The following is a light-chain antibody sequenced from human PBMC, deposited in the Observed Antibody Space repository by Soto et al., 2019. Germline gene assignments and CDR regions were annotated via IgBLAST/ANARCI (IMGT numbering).Light chain of an antibody. CDR1: QSLRSS. J-gene: IGKJ1*01. Sequence: ETMMTQSPYTLSVSLGERATLSCRASQSLRSSLAWYQQKPGQAPRLLIYDASTRATGIPARFSGSGSGTDFTLTISGLQSEDFAVYYCQQYNNWPQTFGQGTRWIS. CDR2: DAS. CDR3: QQYNNWPQT. V-gene: IGKV3-15*01.